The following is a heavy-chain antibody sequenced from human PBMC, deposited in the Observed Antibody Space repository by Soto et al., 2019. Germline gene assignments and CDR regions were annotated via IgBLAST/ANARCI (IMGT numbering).Heavy chain of an antibody. CDR2: IPYSGST. Sequence: QVQLQESGPGLVKPSQTLSLTCTVPGGSISSGNYYWSWIRQPPGKGLECIGFIPYSGSTYYNASHKSRVTISVDTSKHQFSLNLNSVTAADTAVYYGATIGTSATGLYYFDYWGQGTLVTVSS. CDR3: ATIGTSATGLYYFDY. V-gene: IGHV4-30-4*01. CDR1: GGSISSGNYY. J-gene: IGHJ4*02. D-gene: IGHD1-1*01.